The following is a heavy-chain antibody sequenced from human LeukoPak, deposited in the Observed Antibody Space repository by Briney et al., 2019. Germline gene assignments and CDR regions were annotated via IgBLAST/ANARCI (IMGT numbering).Heavy chain of an antibody. CDR1: GFTFSSYS. V-gene: IGHV3-48*01. CDR3: ARDHAAAGADY. D-gene: IGHD6-13*01. Sequence: GGSLRLSCAASGFTFSSYSMNWVRQAPGKGLEWVSYISSSSSTIYYADSVKGRFTISRDNAKNSLYLQMNSLRAEDTAVYYCARDHAAAGADYWGQGTLVTVSS. CDR2: ISSSSSTI. J-gene: IGHJ4*02.